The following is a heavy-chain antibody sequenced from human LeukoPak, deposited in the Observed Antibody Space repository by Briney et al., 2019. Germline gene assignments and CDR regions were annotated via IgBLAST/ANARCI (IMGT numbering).Heavy chain of an antibody. CDR1: GGSISDYY. J-gene: IGHJ4*02. V-gene: IGHV4-34*01. CDR2: INHSGST. CDR3: ASRRDDPSTSIDY. Sequence: PSETLSLTCAFYGGSISDYYWSWIRQPPGKGLEWIGEINHSGSTNYNPSLKSRVTISVDTSKNQFSLKLSSVTAADTAVYYCASRRDDPSTSIDYWGQGTLVTVSS.